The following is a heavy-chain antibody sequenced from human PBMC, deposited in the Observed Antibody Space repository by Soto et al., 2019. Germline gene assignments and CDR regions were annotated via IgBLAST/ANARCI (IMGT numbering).Heavy chain of an antibody. CDR2: ISGSGGST. D-gene: IGHD3-22*01. CDR1: GFTFSSYA. Sequence: GGSLRLSCAASGFTFSSYAMSWVRQAPGKGLEWVSAISGSGGSTYYADSVKGRFTISRDNSKNTLYLQMNSLRAEDTAVYYCAKDQADSSGYCYFDYWGQGTLVTVSS. V-gene: IGHV3-23*01. J-gene: IGHJ4*02. CDR3: AKDQADSSGYCYFDY.